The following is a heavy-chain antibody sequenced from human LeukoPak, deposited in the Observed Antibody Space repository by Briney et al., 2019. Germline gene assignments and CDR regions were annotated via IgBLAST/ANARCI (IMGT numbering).Heavy chain of an antibody. CDR2: IYYSGST. Sequence: PSQTLSLTCTVSGGSISSGDYYWSWIRQPPGKGLEWIGYIYYSGSTYYNPSLKSRVTISVDTSKNQFSLKLSSVTAADTAVYYCASVDIVVVPAARGSSSWNHWGQGTLVTVSS. D-gene: IGHD2-2*03. CDR3: ASVDIVVVPAARGSSSWNH. J-gene: IGHJ5*02. CDR1: GGSISSGDYY. V-gene: IGHV4-30-4*01.